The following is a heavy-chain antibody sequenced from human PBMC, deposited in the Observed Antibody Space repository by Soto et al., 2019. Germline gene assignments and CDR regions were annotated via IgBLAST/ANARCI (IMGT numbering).Heavy chain of an antibody. V-gene: IGHV1-18*01. CDR1: GYTFRNFG. Sequence: QIQLLQSGAEVKKPGASVKVTCKASGYTFRNFGISWLRQAPGQGLEWMGWISAYNANANYAQKFQGRLTMTADTSTSTAYMELRSLRSDDTAVYYCARENSYFDYWCQGTLVTVSS. CDR3: ARENSYFDY. J-gene: IGHJ4*02. CDR2: ISAYNANA.